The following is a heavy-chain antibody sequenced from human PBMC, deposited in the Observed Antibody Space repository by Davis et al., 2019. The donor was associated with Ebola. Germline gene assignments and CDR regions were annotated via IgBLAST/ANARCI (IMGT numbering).Heavy chain of an antibody. V-gene: IGHV4-61*08. Sequence: SETLSLTCTVSGGSISSGGYYWSWIRQHPGKGLEWIGYIYYSGSTNYNPSLKSRVTISVDTSKNQFSLKLSSVTAADTAVYYCARGGPFLEWLLMDPWGQGTLVTVSS. J-gene: IGHJ5*02. CDR1: GGSISSGGYY. CDR3: ARGGPFLEWLLMDP. D-gene: IGHD3-3*02. CDR2: IYYSGST.